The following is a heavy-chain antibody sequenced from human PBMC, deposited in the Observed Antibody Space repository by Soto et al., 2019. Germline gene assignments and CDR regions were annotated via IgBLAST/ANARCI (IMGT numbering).Heavy chain of an antibody. CDR3: ARPILSSGYYFGGNYFDY. CDR2: ISYDGSNK. CDR1: GFTFSSYA. J-gene: IGHJ4*02. V-gene: IGHV3-30-3*01. D-gene: IGHD3-22*01. Sequence: QVQLVESGGGVVQPGRSLRLSCAASGFTFSSYAMHWVRQAPGKGLEWVAVISYDGSNKYYADSVKGRFTISRDNSKNTLYLQMNSLRAEDTAAYYCARPILSSGYYFGGNYFDYWGQGTLVTVSS.